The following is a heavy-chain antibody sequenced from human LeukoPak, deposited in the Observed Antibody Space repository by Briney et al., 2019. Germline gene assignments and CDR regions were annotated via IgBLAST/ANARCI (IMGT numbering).Heavy chain of an antibody. D-gene: IGHD3-10*01. CDR2: ISYDGSNK. CDR1: GFTFSSCA. CDR3: ARVGYGSGSYYSDY. J-gene: IGHJ4*02. V-gene: IGHV3-30*04. Sequence: GGSLGLSCAASGFTFSSCAMHWVRQAPGKGLEWVAVISYDGSNKYYADSVKGRFTISRDNSKNTLYLQMNSLRAEDTAVYYCARVGYGSGSYYSDYWGQGTLVTVSS.